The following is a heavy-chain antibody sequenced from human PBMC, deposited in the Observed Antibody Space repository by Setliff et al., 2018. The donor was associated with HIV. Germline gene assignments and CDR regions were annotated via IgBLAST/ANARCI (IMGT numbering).Heavy chain of an antibody. Sequence: SETLSLTCTVSGYSISSGYYWGWIRQPPGKGLEWIGNIYHSGSTYYNPSLRNRVTISVDTSKNQFSLKMSSVTAADTAVYYCARGYGAFDIWGQGTMVTVSS. CDR1: GYSISSGYY. CDR3: ARGYGAFDI. CDR2: IYHSGST. V-gene: IGHV4-38-2*02. D-gene: IGHD4-17*01. J-gene: IGHJ3*02.